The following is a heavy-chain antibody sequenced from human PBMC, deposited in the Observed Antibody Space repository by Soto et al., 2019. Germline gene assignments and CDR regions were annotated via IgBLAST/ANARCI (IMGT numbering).Heavy chain of an antibody. CDR3: ERQAARNYIDS. D-gene: IGHD6-6*01. CDR1: GFTFSDYS. V-gene: IGHV3-11*01. Sequence: GGSLRLSCVASGFTFSDYSMSWIRQAPGKGLEWLAFIDSRGRTLSYADSVRGRFTISRDNAENSVYLQMDSLRADDTAVYYCERQAARNYIDSWGQGNSVTVSS. J-gene: IGHJ4*02. CDR2: IDSRGRTL.